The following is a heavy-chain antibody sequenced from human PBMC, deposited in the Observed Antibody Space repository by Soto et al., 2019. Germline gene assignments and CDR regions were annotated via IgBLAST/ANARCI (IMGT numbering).Heavy chain of an antibody. D-gene: IGHD3-3*01. CDR2: IYWDDDK. CDR3: AHKYYAFWSGPDAFDI. CDR1: GFSLSTSGVG. V-gene: IGHV2-5*02. J-gene: IGHJ3*02. Sequence: QITLKESGPPLVKPTQTLTLTCTFSGFSLSTSGVGVGWIRQPPGKALEWLALIYWDDDKRYSPSLKSRLTITKDTSKNQVVLTLTNIDPVDTATYYCAHKYYAFWSGPDAFDIWGQGTMVTVSS.